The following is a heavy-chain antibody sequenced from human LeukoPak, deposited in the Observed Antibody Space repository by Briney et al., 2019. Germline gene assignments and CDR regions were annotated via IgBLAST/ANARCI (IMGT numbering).Heavy chain of an antibody. Sequence: ASVKVSCKASGYTFTNYAMNWARQAPGQGLEWMGWINTNTGNPTYAQGFTGRFVFSLDTSVSTAYLQISSLKAEDTAVYYCARDPNHYYDSSGYYGDYWGQGTLVTVSS. CDR1: GYTFTNYA. V-gene: IGHV7-4-1*02. CDR2: INTNTGNP. CDR3: ARDPNHYYDSSGYYGDY. D-gene: IGHD3-22*01. J-gene: IGHJ4*02.